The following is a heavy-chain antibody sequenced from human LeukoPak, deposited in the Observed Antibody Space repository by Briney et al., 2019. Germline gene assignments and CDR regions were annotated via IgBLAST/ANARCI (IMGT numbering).Heavy chain of an antibody. CDR3: ARDGHGDYGSYYYYG. Sequence: GGSLRLSCAGLGLTFSTYAMDWVRQAPGKGLEWVANIKQDGSEKYYVDSVKGRFTISRDNAKNSLYLQMNSLRAEDTAVYYCARDGHGDYGSYYYYG. V-gene: IGHV3-7*01. CDR2: IKQDGSEK. CDR1: GLTFSTYA. D-gene: IGHD4-17*01. J-gene: IGHJ6*01.